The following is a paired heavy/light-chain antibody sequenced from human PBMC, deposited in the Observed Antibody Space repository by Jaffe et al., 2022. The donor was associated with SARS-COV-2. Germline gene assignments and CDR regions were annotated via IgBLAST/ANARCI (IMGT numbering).Heavy chain of an antibody. CDR3: ARDLPGYPGSYWDS. J-gene: IGHJ4*02. V-gene: IGHV3-7*01. CDR2: IKPDGSEK. Sequence: EVQLVESGGGLVQPGGSLRLSCAASRFSFSSFWMSWVRQAPGRGLEWVANIKPDGSEKYYVDSVKGRFTISRDNAKSSLSLQMNSLRAEDTAVYYCARDLPGYPGSYWDSWGQGTRVSVSS. D-gene: IGHD3-10*01. CDR1: RFSFSSFW.
Light chain of an antibody. CDR3: QHCSNWPRT. V-gene: IGKV3-11*01. Sequence: EIVLTQSPATLSLSPGERTTLSCRASQSVGRYLAWYQQKPGQAPRLLIYDASNRASGIPARFSGSGSGTDFTLTISSLEPEDFAVYYCQHCSNWPRTFGQGTKVEIK. CDR1: QSVGRY. J-gene: IGKJ1*01. CDR2: DAS.